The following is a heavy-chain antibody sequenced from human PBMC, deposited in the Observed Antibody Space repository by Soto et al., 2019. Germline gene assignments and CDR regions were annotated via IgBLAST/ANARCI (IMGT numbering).Heavy chain of an antibody. Sequence: LSCAASGFTFSGSAIHWVRQASGKGLEWVGRIRSKANDYATTYAASVKGRFTMSRDDSNTAYLQMMNLKSEDTAVYFCSRHKNDFWSGPDYGLDAWGQGTTVTVSS. CDR1: GFTFSGSA. CDR3: SRHKNDFWSGPDYGLDA. CDR2: IRSKANDYAT. J-gene: IGHJ6*02. V-gene: IGHV3-73*01. D-gene: IGHD3-3*01.